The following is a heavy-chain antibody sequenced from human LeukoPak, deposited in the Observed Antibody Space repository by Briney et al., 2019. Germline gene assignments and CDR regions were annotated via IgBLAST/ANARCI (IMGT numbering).Heavy chain of an antibody. CDR3: ARDLGYGSGDNWFDP. Sequence: ASVKVSCKASGGTFSSYAISWVRQAPGQGLEWMGGIIPIFGTANYAQKFQGRVTITADKSTSTAYMELSSLRSEDTAVYYCARDLGYGSGDNWFDPWGQGTLVTVSS. V-gene: IGHV1-69*06. CDR1: GGTFSSYA. CDR2: IIPIFGTA. J-gene: IGHJ5*02. D-gene: IGHD3-10*01.